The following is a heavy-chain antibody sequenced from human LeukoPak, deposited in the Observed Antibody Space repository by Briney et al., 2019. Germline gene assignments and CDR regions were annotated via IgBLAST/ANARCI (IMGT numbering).Heavy chain of an antibody. Sequence: PSETLSLTCTVSGGSIRTGSYYWSWIRQPAGKELQWIGRIFTSESTNYNPSLKSRVTISVDTSKNQLSLKLSSVTAADTAVYYCARDSSSPSVKYFQHSRQGTLVTVSS. J-gene: IGHJ1*01. CDR1: GGSIRTGSYY. D-gene: IGHD6-6*01. CDR3: ARDSSSPSVKYFQH. CDR2: IFTSEST. V-gene: IGHV4-61*02.